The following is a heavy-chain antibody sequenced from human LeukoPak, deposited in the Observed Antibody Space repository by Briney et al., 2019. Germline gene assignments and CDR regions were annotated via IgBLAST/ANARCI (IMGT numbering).Heavy chain of an antibody. J-gene: IGHJ4*02. D-gene: IGHD4-17*01. CDR3: ARGDYGSYYFDY. V-gene: IGHV4-39*07. CDR2: IYHSGST. Sequence: SETLSLTCTVSGGSISSSSYYWGWIRQPPGKGLEWIGSIYHSGSTYYNPSLKSRVTISVDTSKNQFSLKLSSVTAADTAVYYCARGDYGSYYFDYWGQGTLVTVSS. CDR1: GGSISSSSYY.